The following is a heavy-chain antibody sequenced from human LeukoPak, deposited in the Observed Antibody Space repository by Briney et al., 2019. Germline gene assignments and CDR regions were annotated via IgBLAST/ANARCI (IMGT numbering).Heavy chain of an antibody. CDR2: INHSGST. V-gene: IGHV4-34*01. J-gene: IGHJ3*02. Sequence: SETLSLTCAIYGGSFSGYYWSWIRQPPGKGLEWIGEINHSGSTNYNPSLKSRVTISVDTSKNQFSLKLSSVTAADTAVYYCARVSGSYSPGAFDIWGQGTMVTVSS. CDR3: ARVSGSYSPGAFDI. CDR1: GGSFSGYY. D-gene: IGHD1-26*01.